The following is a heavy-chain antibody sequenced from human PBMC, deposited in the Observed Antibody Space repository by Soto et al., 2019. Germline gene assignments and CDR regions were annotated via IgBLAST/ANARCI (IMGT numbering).Heavy chain of an antibody. CDR1: GGTFSKYA. CDR2: IIPMFGTP. Sequence: SVKVSCKASGGTFSKYAISWVRQAPGQGLEWLGGIIPMFGTPNYAQKFQGRVTISADESTTTAYLELSSLRSADTAVYFCARPLRDRNFYHVLAVWGQGTTVTVSS. V-gene: IGHV1-69*13. CDR3: ARPLRDRNFYHVLAV. J-gene: IGHJ6*02. D-gene: IGHD3-22*01.